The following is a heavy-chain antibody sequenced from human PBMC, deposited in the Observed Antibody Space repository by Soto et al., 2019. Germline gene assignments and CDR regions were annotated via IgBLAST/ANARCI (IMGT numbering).Heavy chain of an antibody. D-gene: IGHD1-26*01. V-gene: IGHV3-53*01. CDR2: IYSGGST. Sequence: XGSLRLSCAASGFTVSSTYMSWVRQAPGKGLEWVSVIYSGGSTFYADSVKGRFTISRDNSKNTLYLPMNSLRAEDTAVYYCAKMYSGSSPLQYWGQGTLVTVSS. J-gene: IGHJ4*02. CDR1: GFTVSSTY. CDR3: AKMYSGSSPLQY.